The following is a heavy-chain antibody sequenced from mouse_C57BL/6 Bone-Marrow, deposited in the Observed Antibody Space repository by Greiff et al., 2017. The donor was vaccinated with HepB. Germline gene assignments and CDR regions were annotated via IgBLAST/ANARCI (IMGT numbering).Heavy chain of an antibody. CDR1: GFTFSDYG. J-gene: IGHJ3*01. CDR2: ISSGSSTI. D-gene: IGHD1-1*01. V-gene: IGHV5-17*01. CDR3: TGRGGYGTPFAY. Sequence: EVQGVESGGGLVKPGGSLKLSCAASGFTFSDYGMHWVRQAPGKGLEWVAYISSGSSTIYYADTVKGRITISRDKAKNTPYLQMTRLTSEDTAMCYCTGRGGYGTPFAYWGPGTKVTVSA.